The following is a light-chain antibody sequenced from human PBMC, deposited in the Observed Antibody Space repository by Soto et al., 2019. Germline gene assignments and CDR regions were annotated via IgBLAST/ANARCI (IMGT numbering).Light chain of an antibody. J-gene: IGLJ1*01. CDR3: CSYVGSSTYV. V-gene: IGLV2-23*01. Sequence: QSVLTQPASVSGSPGQSITISCTGTSNDVGTYNLVSWYQQHPGKAPKLMVYEGTKRPSGVSNRFSGSKSGNTASLTISGLQAEDEADYYCCSYVGSSTYVFXTGTKVTVL. CDR1: SNDVGTYNL. CDR2: EGT.